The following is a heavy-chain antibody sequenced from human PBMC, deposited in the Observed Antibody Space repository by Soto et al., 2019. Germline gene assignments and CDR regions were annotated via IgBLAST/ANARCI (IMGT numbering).Heavy chain of an antibody. CDR3: ASDRDGPDWENESLDF. Sequence: QVQLVQSGVEVKKPGASLNVSCKTSGYIFTSRYMHWVRQATGQGLEWMAIINPSGGDTTYAQRLKGRFTVTSDTSKNTVYMELSGLRFEDTAVYFCASDRDGPDWENESLDFWGLGTKVTVSS. J-gene: IGHJ3*01. CDR2: INPSGGDT. V-gene: IGHV1-46*04. D-gene: IGHD3-9*01. CDR1: GYIFTSRY.